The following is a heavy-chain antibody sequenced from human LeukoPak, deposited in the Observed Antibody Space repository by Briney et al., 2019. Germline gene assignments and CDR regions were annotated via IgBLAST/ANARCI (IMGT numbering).Heavy chain of an antibody. CDR3: ARVSSPWSPRDAFDI. V-gene: IGHV6-1*01. J-gene: IGHJ3*02. Sequence: SQTLSLTCAISGDSVSSDSSTWNWIRQSPSRGLEWLGRTYYKSKWYNDYAVSVKSRITINSDTSKNQFSLQLNSVTPEDTAVYYCARVSSPWSPRDAFDIWGQGTMVTVSS. CDR1: GDSVSSDSST. D-gene: IGHD1-26*01. CDR2: TYYKSKWYN.